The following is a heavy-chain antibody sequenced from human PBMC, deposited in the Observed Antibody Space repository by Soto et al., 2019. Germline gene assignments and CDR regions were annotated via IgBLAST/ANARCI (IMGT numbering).Heavy chain of an antibody. CDR1: GLTFINYN. J-gene: IGHJ4*01. CDR2: ISYDGSIT. D-gene: IGHD2-8*01. CDR3: ARDPESRRGRTYGSGY. Sequence: QVQLVDSGGGVVQPGRSLRLSCAASGLTFINYNMHWVRQAPGKGLEWVAVISYDGSITKYADSVKGRFTISRDNSKNTLFLQMNGLRAEDTAMYYCARDPESRRGRTYGSGYWGQGILVIVSS. V-gene: IGHV3-30*04.